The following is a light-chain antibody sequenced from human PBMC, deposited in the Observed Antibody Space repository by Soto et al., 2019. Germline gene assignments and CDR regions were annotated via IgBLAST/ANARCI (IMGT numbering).Light chain of an antibody. CDR1: QSVLYSSNNKNY. CDR3: QQYYNTPLT. V-gene: IGKV4-1*01. CDR2: WAS. Sequence: DIVMTQSPDSLAVSLGERATINCKSSQSVLYSSNNKNYLAWYQQKPGQPPKLLIYWASTRESGVPDRCSGSGSGTDFTLTISSLQAEDVAVYYCQQYYNTPLTLGGGTKVEIK. J-gene: IGKJ4*01.